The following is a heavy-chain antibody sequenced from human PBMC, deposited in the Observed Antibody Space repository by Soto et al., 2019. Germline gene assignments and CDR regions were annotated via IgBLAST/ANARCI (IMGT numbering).Heavy chain of an antibody. CDR1: GFTFSSFV. CDR3: ARRDTRGTGLNYLDV. D-gene: IGHD6-25*01. CDR2: IGAGGDT. Sequence: EVQLLESGGDLVQPGGSLRLSCAASGFTFSSFVMRWVRQAPGKGLEWVSSIGAGGDTYYADSVKGRFTISRDNSQNTLHLQMNSLRAEDTALYYCARRDTRGTGLNYLDVWGRGTTVTVSS. J-gene: IGHJ6*03. V-gene: IGHV3-23*01.